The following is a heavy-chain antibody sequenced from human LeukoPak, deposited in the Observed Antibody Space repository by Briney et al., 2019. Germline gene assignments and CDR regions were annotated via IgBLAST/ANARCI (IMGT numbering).Heavy chain of an antibody. J-gene: IGHJ4*02. CDR1: GFTFSSYW. D-gene: IGHD2-2*02. CDR2: IKQDGSEK. Sequence: PGGSLRLSCAASGFTFSSYWMSWVRQAPGKGLEWVANIKQDGSEKYYVDSVKGRFTISRDNAKNSLYLQMNSLRAEDTAVYYCARDCCSSTSCYNTFVYWGQGTLVTVSS. V-gene: IGHV3-7*03. CDR3: ARDCCSSTSCYNTFVY.